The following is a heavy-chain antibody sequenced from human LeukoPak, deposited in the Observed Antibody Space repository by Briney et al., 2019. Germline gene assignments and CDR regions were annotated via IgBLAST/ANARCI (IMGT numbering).Heavy chain of an antibody. CDR2: ISWNSGSI. J-gene: IGHJ4*02. V-gene: IGHV3-9*01. Sequence: GGSLRLSCAASGFTFDDYAMHWVRQAPGKGLEWVSGISWNSGSIGYADSVKGRFTISRDNAKNSLYLQMNSLRAEDTALYYCAKEGDYGDYSLDYWGQGTLVTVSS. CDR3: AKEGDYGDYSLDY. CDR1: GFTFDDYA. D-gene: IGHD4-17*01.